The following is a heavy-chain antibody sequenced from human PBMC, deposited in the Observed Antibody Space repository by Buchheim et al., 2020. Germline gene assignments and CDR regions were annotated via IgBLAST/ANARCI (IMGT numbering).Heavy chain of an antibody. J-gene: IGHJ4*02. CDR1: GFTLTGYY. CDR2: INPDSGGT. CDR3: ARTSSFDY. V-gene: IGHV1-2*02. Sequence: QVQLVQSGAEAKKPGASVKVSCKASGFTLTGYYMHWVRQAPGQGLEWMGWINPDSGGTNYAQKFQGRVTMTRDKSINTAYMELSSLTSNDSAVYYCARTSSFDYWGQGTL.